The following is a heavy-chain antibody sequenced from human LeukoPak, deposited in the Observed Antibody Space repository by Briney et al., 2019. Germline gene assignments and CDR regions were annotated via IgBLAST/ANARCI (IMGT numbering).Heavy chain of an antibody. J-gene: IGHJ4*02. D-gene: IGHD1-1*01. CDR3: AREVRNGDYFDY. Sequence: SETLSLTCAVYGGSFSGYYRSWNRQPPGKGLEWIGSIYYSGSTYYNPSLKSRVTISVDTSKNQFSLKLSSVTAADTAVYYCAREVRNGDYFDYWGQGTLVTVSS. CDR2: IYYSGST. CDR1: GGSFSGYY. V-gene: IGHV4-34*01.